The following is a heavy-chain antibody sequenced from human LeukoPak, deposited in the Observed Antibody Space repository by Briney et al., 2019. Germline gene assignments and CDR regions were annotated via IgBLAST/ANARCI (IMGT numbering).Heavy chain of an antibody. CDR1: GFTFSSYS. CDR2: ISSSSSTI. Sequence: PGGSLRLSCAASGFTFSSYSMNWVRQAPGKGLEWVSYISSSSSTIYYADSVKGRFTISRDNAKNSVYLQMNSLRDDDTAVYYCAKDIVGGGDDYWGQGTLVTVSS. CDR3: AKDIVGGGDDY. D-gene: IGHD2-21*02. J-gene: IGHJ4*02. V-gene: IGHV3-48*02.